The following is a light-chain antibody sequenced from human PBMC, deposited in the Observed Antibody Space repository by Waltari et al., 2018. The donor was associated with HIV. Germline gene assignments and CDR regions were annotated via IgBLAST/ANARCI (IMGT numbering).Light chain of an antibody. CDR3: QVWDETRNHVV. V-gene: IGLV3-21*04. J-gene: IGLJ3*02. Sequence: YVLTQPPSVSVAPGRTATISCGGTRIATKSVHWYQQKSGQAPLLVIFYDSDRPSGIPERFCGSNSGSAATLTINRVEAGDEADYFCQVWDETRNHVVFGGGTKLIAL. CDR1: RIATKS. CDR2: YDS.